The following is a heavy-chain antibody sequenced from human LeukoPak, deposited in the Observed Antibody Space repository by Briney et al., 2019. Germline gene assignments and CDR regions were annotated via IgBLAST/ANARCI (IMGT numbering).Heavy chain of an antibody. CDR2: VNPGDSDT. D-gene: IGHD2-8*02. CDR1: GYRFTNYW. J-gene: IGHJ3*01. CDR3: ARRGDDSSLVAFDV. Sequence: KPGESLKISCKGSGYRFTNYWIGWVRQLPGKGLEWMGIVNPGDSDTRYSPSFQGQVTISADTSITTAYLQWSSLKASDNGMYYSARRGDDSSLVAFDVWGQGTMVTVSS. V-gene: IGHV5-51*01.